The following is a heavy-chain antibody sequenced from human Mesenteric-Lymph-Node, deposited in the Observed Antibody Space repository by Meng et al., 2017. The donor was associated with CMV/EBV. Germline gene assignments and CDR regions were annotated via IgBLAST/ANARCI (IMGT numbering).Heavy chain of an antibody. V-gene: IGHV3-21*01. Sequence: GGSLRLSCAGSGFTFSIYSMNWVRQAPGKGLEWVSSISSSSSYIYYADSVKGRFTISRDNAQNSLYLQMNSLRAEDTAVYYCARDQNVVVPAADYWGQGTLVTVSS. CDR1: GFTFSIYS. J-gene: IGHJ4*02. CDR2: ISSSSSYI. CDR3: ARDQNVVVPAADY. D-gene: IGHD2-15*01.